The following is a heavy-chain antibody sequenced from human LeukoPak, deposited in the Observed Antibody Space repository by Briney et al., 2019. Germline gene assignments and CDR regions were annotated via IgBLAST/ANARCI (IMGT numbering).Heavy chain of an antibody. CDR1: GGSISSGGYS. CDR2: IYHSGST. D-gene: IGHD3-10*01. Sequence: SETLSLTCAVSGGSISSGGYSWSWIRQPPGKGLEWIGYIYHSGSTYYNPSLKSRVTISVDRSKNQFSLKLSSVTAADTAVHYCARVSKGMGAFDIWGQGTMVTVSS. V-gene: IGHV4-30-2*01. J-gene: IGHJ3*02. CDR3: ARVSKGMGAFDI.